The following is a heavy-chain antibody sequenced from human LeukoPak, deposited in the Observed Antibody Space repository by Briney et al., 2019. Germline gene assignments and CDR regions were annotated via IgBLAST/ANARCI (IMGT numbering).Heavy chain of an antibody. V-gene: IGHV6-1*01. Sequence: SQTLSVTCTISGDSVSSYIAAWLWLRQSPSRGLEGLGRTHYSSRWYNDYAVSVKTRITIYTHTSKKQCSLQLNSVTPDDTAGYYRARSQGDMDVWGKGTSVTVSS. CDR2: THYSSRWYN. J-gene: IGHJ6*03. CDR1: GDSVSSYIAA. D-gene: IGHD1-26*01. CDR3: ARSQGDMDV.